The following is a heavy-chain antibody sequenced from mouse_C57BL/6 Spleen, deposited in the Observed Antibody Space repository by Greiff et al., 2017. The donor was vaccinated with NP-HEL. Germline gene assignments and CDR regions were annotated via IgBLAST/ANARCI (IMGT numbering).Heavy chain of an antibody. J-gene: IGHJ2*01. CDR2: VYPNNGGT. CDR3: AIEGSTMVTPWDY. CDR1: GFTFTDYY. Sequence: VQLQQSGPVLVKPGPSVKISCKASGFTFTDYYMHWVKQSHGRSLEWIGLVYPNNGGTSYNEKFKGKATLTVDTSSSTAYMELNSLTSEDSAVYDCAIEGSTMVTPWDYWGQGTTLTVSS. D-gene: IGHD2-2*01. V-gene: IGHV1-36*01.